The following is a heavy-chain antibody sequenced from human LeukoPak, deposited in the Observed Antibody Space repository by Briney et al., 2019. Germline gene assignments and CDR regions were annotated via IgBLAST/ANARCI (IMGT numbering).Heavy chain of an antibody. CDR1: GGSISSYY. Sequence: TPSETLSLTCTVSGGSISSYYWSWIRQPPGKGLEWIGYIYYSGSTNYNPSLKSRVTISVDTSKNQFSLKLSSVTAADTAVYYCARELRSTSCFDYWGQGTLVTVSP. D-gene: IGHD2-2*01. J-gene: IGHJ4*02. V-gene: IGHV4-59*01. CDR3: ARELRSTSCFDY. CDR2: IYYSGST.